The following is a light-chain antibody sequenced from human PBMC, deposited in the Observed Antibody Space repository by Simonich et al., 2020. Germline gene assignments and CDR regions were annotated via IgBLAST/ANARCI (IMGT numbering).Light chain of an antibody. Sequence: QLVLTQSPSASASLGASVKLTCTLSSGHSSYAIAWHQQQPEKGPRYLMKLNSDGSHSKGDGIPYRFSGSSSGAERYRTISSLQSEDEADYYCQTWGTGIQVFGGGTKLTVL. V-gene: IGLV4-69*01. CDR1: SGHSSYA. CDR3: QTWGTGIQV. CDR2: LNSDGSH. J-gene: IGLJ3*02.